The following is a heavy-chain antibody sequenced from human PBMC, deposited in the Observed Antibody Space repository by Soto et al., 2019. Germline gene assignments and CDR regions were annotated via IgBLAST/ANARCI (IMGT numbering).Heavy chain of an antibody. V-gene: IGHV1-69*01. J-gene: IGHJ6*02. D-gene: IGHD2-2*01. CDR1: GGTFSSYA. Sequence: QVQLVQSGAEVKKPGSSVKVSCKASGGTFSSYAISWVRQAPGQGLEWMGGIIPISGTANYAQKFQGRVTITADESTSTAYRELDTLRSEDTAVYYCARSQGSSTSLEIYYYYYYGMDVWGQGTTVTVSS. CDR2: IIPISGTA. CDR3: ARSQGSSTSLEIYYYYYYGMDV.